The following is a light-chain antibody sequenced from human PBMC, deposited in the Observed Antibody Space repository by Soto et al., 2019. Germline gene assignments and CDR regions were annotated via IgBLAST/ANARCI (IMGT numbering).Light chain of an antibody. CDR1: QGISSY. CDR3: QQYYSYPIT. J-gene: IGKJ5*01. Sequence: IRMTKSPSSLSAYTGDRVTITCRASQGISSYLAWYQQKPGKAPKLLIYAASTLQSGVPSRFSGSGSGTDFTLTISCLQSEDFATYYCQQYYSYPITFGQGTRLEIK. V-gene: IGKV1-8*01. CDR2: AAS.